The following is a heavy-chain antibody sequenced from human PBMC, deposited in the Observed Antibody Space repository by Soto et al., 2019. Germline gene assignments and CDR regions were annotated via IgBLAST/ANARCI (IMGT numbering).Heavy chain of an antibody. D-gene: IGHD1-1*01. V-gene: IGHV2-5*02. Sequence: QITLKESGPTLVKPTQTLTLTCTFSGFSLSTSGVGVGWIRQPPGKALEWLALIYWDDDKRYSPSLKSRLTTTKDPSKNQVVQTMTTMAPVDTANYYCAHRLNWNTFNYWGQGPWSPSPQ. CDR1: GFSLSTSGVG. CDR3: AHRLNWNTFNY. J-gene: IGHJ4*02. CDR2: IYWDDDK.